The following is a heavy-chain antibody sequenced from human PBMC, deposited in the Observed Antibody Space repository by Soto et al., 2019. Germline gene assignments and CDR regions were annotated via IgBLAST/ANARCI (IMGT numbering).Heavy chain of an antibody. J-gene: IGHJ4*02. CDR3: AARDSLIEGLDY. Sequence: GGSLRLSCAASGFTFSSYEMNWVRQAPGKGLEWVSYISSSGSTIYYADSVKGRFTISRDNAKNSLYLQMNSLRAEDTAVYYCAARDSLIEGLDYWGQGTLVTVSS. D-gene: IGHD3-22*01. V-gene: IGHV3-48*03. CDR2: ISSSGSTI. CDR1: GFTFSSYE.